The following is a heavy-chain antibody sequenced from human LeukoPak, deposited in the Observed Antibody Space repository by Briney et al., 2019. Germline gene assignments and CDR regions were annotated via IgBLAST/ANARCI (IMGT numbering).Heavy chain of an antibody. Sequence: GGSLRLSCAASGFTFSSYWMHWVRHAPGKGLVWVSRINSDGSSTSYADSVKGRFTISRDNAKNTLYLQMNSLRAEDTAVYYCAGEQRIAENWFDPWGQGTLVTVSS. V-gene: IGHV3-74*01. J-gene: IGHJ5*02. CDR2: INSDGSST. CDR1: GFTFSSYW. D-gene: IGHD6-13*01. CDR3: AGEQRIAENWFDP.